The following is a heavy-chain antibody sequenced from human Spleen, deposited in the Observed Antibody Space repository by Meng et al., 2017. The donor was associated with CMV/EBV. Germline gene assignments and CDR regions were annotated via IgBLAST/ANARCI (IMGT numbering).Heavy chain of an antibody. Sequence: GESLKISCAASGFTFSSYAMHWVRQAPGKGLEWVAVISYDGSNKYYADSVKGRFTISRDNSKNTLYLQMNSLRAEDTAVYYCAGVLAPAAIIDYYGMDVWGQGTTVTVSS. V-gene: IGHV3-30-3*01. CDR2: ISYDGSNK. CDR3: AGVLAPAAIIDYYGMDV. J-gene: IGHJ6*02. CDR1: GFTFSSYA. D-gene: IGHD2-2*01.